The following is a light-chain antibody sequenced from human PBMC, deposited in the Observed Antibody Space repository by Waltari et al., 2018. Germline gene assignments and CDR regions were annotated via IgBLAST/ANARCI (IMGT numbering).Light chain of an antibody. Sequence: DIQMSQSPSSLSASVGDRVTITCRASQSISNNLNWYQQKPGKAPKLLIYATSVWQSGVPSRFSGRGSGTDFTLTISSLQPEDFATYYCQQTYSTWTFGQGTAVEIK. CDR1: QSISNN. J-gene: IGKJ1*01. CDR3: QQTYSTWT. CDR2: ATS. V-gene: IGKV1-39*01.